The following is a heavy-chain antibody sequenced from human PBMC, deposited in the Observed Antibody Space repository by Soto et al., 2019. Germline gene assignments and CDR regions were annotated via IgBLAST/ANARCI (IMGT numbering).Heavy chain of an antibody. CDR3: ARAGDGYNSLAIDY. D-gene: IGHD5-12*01. CDR1: GGSISSYY. V-gene: IGHV4-59*01. CDR2: IHYSGST. Sequence: SETLSLTCTVSGGSISSYYWSWIRQPPGKGLEWIGYIHYSGSTNYNPSLKSRVTISVDTSKNQFSLKLSSVTAADTAVYYCARAGDGYNSLAIDYWGQGTLVTVSS. J-gene: IGHJ4*02.